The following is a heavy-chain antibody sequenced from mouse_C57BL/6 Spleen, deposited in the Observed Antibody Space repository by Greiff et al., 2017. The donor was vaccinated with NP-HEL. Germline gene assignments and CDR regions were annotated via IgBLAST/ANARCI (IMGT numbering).Heavy chain of an antibody. CDR1: GYTFTSYT. J-gene: IGHJ3*01. CDR3: AALGGFAY. CDR2: INPSSGYT. D-gene: IGHD3-3*01. V-gene: IGHV1-4*01. Sequence: QVQLQQSGAELARPGASVKMSCKASGYTFTSYTMHWVKQRPGQGLEWIGYINPSSGYTKYNQKFKDKATLTADKSSSTAYMQLSSLTSEDSAGYYCAALGGFAYWGQGTLVTVSA.